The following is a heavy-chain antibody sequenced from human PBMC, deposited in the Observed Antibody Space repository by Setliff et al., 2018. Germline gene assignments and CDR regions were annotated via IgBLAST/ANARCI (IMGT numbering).Heavy chain of an antibody. Sequence: SETLSLTCTVSGGSITSGRYYWGWIRQPPGQGLEWIASIHYSENTYYNPSLKTRVTISVDTSKNQFSLKLSFVTAADTAVYYCARLPSSGSYYGGSIFYFDDWGPGILVTVSS. V-gene: IGHV4-39*01. CDR2: IHYSENT. D-gene: IGHD1-26*01. CDR3: ARLPSSGSYYGGSIFYFDD. CDR1: GGSITSGRYY. J-gene: IGHJ4*02.